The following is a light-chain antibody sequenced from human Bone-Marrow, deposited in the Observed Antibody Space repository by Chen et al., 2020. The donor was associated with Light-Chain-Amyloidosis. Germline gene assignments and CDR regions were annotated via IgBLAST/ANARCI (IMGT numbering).Light chain of an antibody. V-gene: IGLV3-25*03. Sequence: SAELRQPPSVPVSSAQKARITCSGDDLPTKYAYWYQQKPAQAPVLVIHRDTERPSGISERFSGSSSGKPATLTISGVQAEDEADYHCQSADSSGTYEVIFGGGTKLTVL. CDR3: QSADSSGTYEVI. CDR1: DLPTKY. CDR2: RDT. J-gene: IGLJ2*01.